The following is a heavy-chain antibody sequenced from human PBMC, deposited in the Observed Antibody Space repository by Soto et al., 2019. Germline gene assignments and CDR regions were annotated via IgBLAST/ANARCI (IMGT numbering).Heavy chain of an antibody. CDR2: IYHSGST. J-gene: IGHJ5*02. D-gene: IGHD3-3*01. V-gene: IGHV4-4*02. Sequence: PSETLSLTCAVSSGSISSSNWWRWVRQPPGKGLEWIGEIYHSGSTNYNPSLKSRVTISVDKSKNQFSLKLSSVTAADTAVYYCARRPNDFWSGPRQWFDPRGQGTLVTVPS. CDR1: SGSISSSNW. CDR3: ARRPNDFWSGPRQWFDP.